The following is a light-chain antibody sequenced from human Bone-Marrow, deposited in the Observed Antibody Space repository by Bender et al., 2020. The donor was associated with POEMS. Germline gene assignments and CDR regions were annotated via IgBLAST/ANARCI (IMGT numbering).Light chain of an antibody. J-gene: IGLJ3*02. Sequence: CSGTSSNFGNNAANWYQHVPGTAPKLLIYSNNQRPSGVPDRFSASTSGTSASLAISGLHSDDEADYYCSSWDDSLNGWVFGGGTKLTVL. CDR1: SSNFGNNA. CDR3: SSWDDSLNGWV. V-gene: IGLV1-44*01. CDR2: SNN.